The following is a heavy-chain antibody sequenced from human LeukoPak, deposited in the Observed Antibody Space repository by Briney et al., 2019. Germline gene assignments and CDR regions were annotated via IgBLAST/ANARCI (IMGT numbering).Heavy chain of an antibody. V-gene: IGHV4-39*01. J-gene: IGHJ3*01. D-gene: IGHD1-26*01. CDR2: IYYSGST. CDR1: GGSISSSSYY. CDR3: ARAPGEGATL. Sequence: SETLSLTCTVSGGSISSSSYYWGWIRQPPGKGLEWIGSIYYSGSTYYNPSLKSRVTISVDTSKNQFSLKLSSVTAADTAVYYCARAPGEGATLWGQGTMVTVSS.